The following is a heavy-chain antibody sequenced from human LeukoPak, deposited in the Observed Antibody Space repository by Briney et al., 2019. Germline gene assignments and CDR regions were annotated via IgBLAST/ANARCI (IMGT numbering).Heavy chain of an antibody. V-gene: IGHV1-2*02. CDR1: GYTFTGYY. Sequence: ASVKVSCKASGYTFTGYYMHWVRQAPGQGLEWMGWINPNSGGTNYAKKFQGRVTMTRATSISTAYMELSRLRSDDTAVYYCARDPFSSGSYYGYYFDYWGQGTLVTVSS. CDR3: ARDPFSSGSYYGYYFDY. CDR2: INPNSGGT. J-gene: IGHJ4*02. D-gene: IGHD1-26*01.